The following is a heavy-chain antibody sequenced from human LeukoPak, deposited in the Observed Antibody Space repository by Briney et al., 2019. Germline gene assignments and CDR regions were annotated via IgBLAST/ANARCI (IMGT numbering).Heavy chain of an antibody. CDR3: ARGAKRQKLVPPKRYYYYMDV. D-gene: IGHD6-13*01. CDR2: INHSGST. J-gene: IGHJ6*03. Sequence: GSLRLSCAASGFTVSIHWMSWIRQPPGEGLEWIGEINHSGSTNYNPSLKSRVTLSIDTSKNQFSLKLSSVTAADTAVYYCARGAKRQKLVPPKRYYYYMDVWGKGTTVTVSS. CDR1: GFTVSIHW. V-gene: IGHV4-34*01.